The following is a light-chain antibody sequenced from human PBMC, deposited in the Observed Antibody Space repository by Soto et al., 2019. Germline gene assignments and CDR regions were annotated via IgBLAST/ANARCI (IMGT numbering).Light chain of an antibody. V-gene: IGKV3-20*01. CDR2: VAS. Sequence: EIVLTQSPGTLSLSPGERATLSCRASQSVSSNYLAWYQQNPGQAPRVLIYVASSRATGIPDRFSGSGSGTDFTLTISRLEPEDFAVDYCQQYGSSPITFGQGTRLEIK. CDR3: QQYGSSPIT. CDR1: QSVSSNY. J-gene: IGKJ5*01.